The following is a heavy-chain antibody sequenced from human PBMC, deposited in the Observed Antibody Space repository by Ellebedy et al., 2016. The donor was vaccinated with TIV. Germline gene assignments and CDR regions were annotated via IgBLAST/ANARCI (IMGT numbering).Heavy chain of an antibody. CDR2: IYYSGST. J-gene: IGHJ2*01. D-gene: IGHD3-10*01. CDR1: GGSISSYY. Sequence: MPGGSLRLSCTVSGGSISSYYWSWIRQPPGKGLEWIGYIYYSGSTNYNPSLKSRVTISVDTSKNQFSLKLSSVTAADTAVYYCARSSSRRWYFDLWGRGTLVTVSS. CDR3: ARSSSRRWYFDL. V-gene: IGHV4-59*01.